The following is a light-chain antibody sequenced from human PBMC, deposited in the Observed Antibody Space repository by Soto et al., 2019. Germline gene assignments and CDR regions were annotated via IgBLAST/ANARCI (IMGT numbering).Light chain of an antibody. Sequence: QSALTQPASVSGSPGQSITISCTGTSSDVGGYNYVSWYQQHPGKAPKLMIYEVSNRPSGVSNRFSGSKSGNTGSLTISGLQSEDEADYYCSSYTSSSNYVFGTGTKLTVL. V-gene: IGLV2-14*01. CDR1: SSDVGGYNY. CDR2: EVS. CDR3: SSYTSSSNYV. J-gene: IGLJ1*01.